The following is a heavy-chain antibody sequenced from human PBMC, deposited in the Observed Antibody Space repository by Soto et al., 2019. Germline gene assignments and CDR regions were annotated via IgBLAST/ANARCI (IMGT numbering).Heavy chain of an antibody. CDR3: ESDNSGSYQDYFDY. Sequence: QVQLQESGPGLVKPSQTLSLTCTVSGGSISSGGYYWSWIRQHPGKGLEWIGYIYYSGSTYYNPSLQSRVTRAVDTSKNQFSLKLSSVTAADTAVYYCESDNSGSYQDYFDYWGQGTLVTVSS. V-gene: IGHV4-31*03. CDR2: IYYSGST. CDR1: GGSISSGGYY. D-gene: IGHD1-26*01. J-gene: IGHJ4*02.